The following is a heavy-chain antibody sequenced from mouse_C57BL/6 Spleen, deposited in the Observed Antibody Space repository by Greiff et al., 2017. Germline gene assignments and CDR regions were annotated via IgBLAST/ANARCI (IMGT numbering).Heavy chain of an antibody. V-gene: IGHV1-55*01. CDR3: ARWHSIYAMDY. J-gene: IGHJ4*01. CDR1: GYTFTSYW. D-gene: IGHD2-10*02. Sequence: VQLQQPGAELVKPGASVKMSCKASGYTFTSYWITWVKQRPGQGLEWIGDIYPGSGSTNYNEQFKSKATLTVDTSSSTAYMQLSSLTSEASAVYYCARWHSIYAMDYWGQGTSVTVSS. CDR2: IYPGSGST.